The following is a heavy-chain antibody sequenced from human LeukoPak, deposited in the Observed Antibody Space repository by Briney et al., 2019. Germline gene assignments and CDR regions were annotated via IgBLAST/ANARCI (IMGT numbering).Heavy chain of an antibody. Sequence: GSLRLSCAASGFTFSSYWVHWVRQAPGKGLVWVSRINSDGSSTSYADSVKGRFTISRDNSKNTLYLQMNSLRAEDTAVYYCARGRGYSSGNFQDYWGQGTPVTVSS. CDR3: ARGRGYSSGNFQDY. V-gene: IGHV3-74*01. J-gene: IGHJ4*02. D-gene: IGHD3-10*01. CDR2: INSDGSST. CDR1: GFTFSSYW.